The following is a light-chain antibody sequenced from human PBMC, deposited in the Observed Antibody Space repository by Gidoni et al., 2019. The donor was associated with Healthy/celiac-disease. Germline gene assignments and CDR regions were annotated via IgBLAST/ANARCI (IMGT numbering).Light chain of an antibody. J-gene: IGLJ3*02. V-gene: IGLV2-14*03. Sequence: QSALPHPPPGSGSPGKSITISCIGTSSDVGGYTYGSWYQHHPGKPPKLMISNARNRPSGVSIRVSSSKSSNTASLTSSGLEAEDDAYYYCSTYTSSSAWVFGGGTKLTVL. CDR2: NAR. CDR3: STYTSSSAWV. CDR1: SSDVGGYTY.